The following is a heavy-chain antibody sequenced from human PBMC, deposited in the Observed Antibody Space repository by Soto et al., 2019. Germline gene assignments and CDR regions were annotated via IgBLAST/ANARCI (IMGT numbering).Heavy chain of an antibody. CDR3: AKDQNLYSYGYIDYYYGMDV. D-gene: IGHD5-18*01. CDR1: GFTFSSYG. CDR2: ISYDGSNK. J-gene: IGHJ6*02. V-gene: IGHV3-30*18. Sequence: QVQLVESGGGVVQPGRSLRLSCAASGFTFSSYGMHWVRQAPGKGLEWVAVISYDGSNKYYADSVKGRFTISRDNSKNTLYLQMNSLRAEDTAVYYCAKDQNLYSYGYIDYYYGMDVWGQGTTVTVSS.